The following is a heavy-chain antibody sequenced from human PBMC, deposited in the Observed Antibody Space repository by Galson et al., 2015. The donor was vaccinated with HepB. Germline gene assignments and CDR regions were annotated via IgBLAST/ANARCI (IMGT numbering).Heavy chain of an antibody. D-gene: IGHD2-8*02. CDR1: GFSFSNYA. CDR3: VKEAGHLQPTWYWYHGMAI. J-gene: IGHJ6*02. Sequence: SLRLSCAASGFSFSNYAMGWVRQAPGKGLEWVSSISASGGATFYADSVRGRFTISRDNSKNTLYLQMSRLRVEDTAVYYCVKEAGHLQPTWYWYHGMAIWGQGTTVTVSS. V-gene: IGHV3-23*01. CDR2: ISASGGAT.